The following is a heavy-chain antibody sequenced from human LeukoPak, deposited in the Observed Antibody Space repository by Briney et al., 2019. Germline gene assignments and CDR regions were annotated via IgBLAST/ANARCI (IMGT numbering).Heavy chain of an antibody. CDR3: ASHEYSSSWYYYYYYYMDV. CDR2: IKQDGSEK. Sequence: GGSLRLSYSACGFTFSSYWMSWVRQAPGKGLEWVANIKQDGSEKYYVDSVKGRFTISSDNAKNSLYLQMNSLRAEDTAVYYCASHEYSSSWYYYYYYYMDVWGKGTTVTVS. D-gene: IGHD6-13*01. J-gene: IGHJ6*03. V-gene: IGHV3-7*01. CDR1: GFTFSSYW.